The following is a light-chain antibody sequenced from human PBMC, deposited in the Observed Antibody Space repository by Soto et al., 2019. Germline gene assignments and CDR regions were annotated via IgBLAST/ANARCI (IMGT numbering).Light chain of an antibody. CDR2: EGS. V-gene: IGLV2-23*01. J-gene: IGLJ3*02. Sequence: QSALTQPASVSGYPGQSITISCTGSSSDVGSYNFVSWHQQHQGKAPKLMIYEGSKRASGVSNRFSGSKSGNTASLTISGLQAEDVADYYCCSYAGSSTWVFGGGTKVTVL. CDR1: SSDVGSYNF. CDR3: CSYAGSSTWV.